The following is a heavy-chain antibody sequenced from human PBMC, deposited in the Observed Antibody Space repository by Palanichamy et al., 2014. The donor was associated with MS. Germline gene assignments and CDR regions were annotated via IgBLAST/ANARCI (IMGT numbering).Heavy chain of an antibody. CDR3: ARSASSGRPMDAFEI. CDR2: INPRVGTT. CDR1: GYTFTDYY. D-gene: IGHD2-15*01. Sequence: QVQLVQSGAEVKKPGASVKVSCKTSGYTFTDYYMHWARQAPRQGPEWMGIINPRVGTTTYAQKFQVRVTMTSDTSASTVYMELSSLRSEDTAVYYCARSASSGRPMDAFEIWGQGTMVTVSS. V-gene: IGHV1-46*01. J-gene: IGHJ3*02.